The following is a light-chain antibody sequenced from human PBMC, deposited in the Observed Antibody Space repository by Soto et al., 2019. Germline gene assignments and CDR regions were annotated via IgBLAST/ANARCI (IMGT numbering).Light chain of an antibody. V-gene: IGKV3-20*01. CDR1: PSVSSSY. CDR2: GAS. CDR3: QQDGSSPIT. J-gene: IGKJ4*01. Sequence: EIVLTQSPGTLSLSPGERATLSCRASPSVSSSYLAWYQQKPGQAPRLLIYGASSRATGIPDRFSDSGSGTDFDLTISSRVADGFAVYFCQQDGSSPITCGGGPKVQI.